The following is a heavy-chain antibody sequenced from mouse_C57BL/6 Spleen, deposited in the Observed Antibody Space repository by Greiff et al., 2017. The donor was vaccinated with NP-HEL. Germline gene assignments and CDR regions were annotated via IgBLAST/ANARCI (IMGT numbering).Heavy chain of an antibody. J-gene: IGHJ3*01. CDR3: ARESYYGNSWCAY. V-gene: IGHV1-76*01. D-gene: IGHD2-1*01. CDR2: IYPGSGNT. Sequence: QVQLQQSGAELVRPGASVKLSCKASGYTFTDYYINWVKQRPGQGLEWIARIYPGSGNTYYNEKFKGKATLTAEKSSSTAYMQLSSLTSEDSAVYFCARESYYGNSWCAYWGQGTLVTVSA. CDR1: GYTFTDYY.